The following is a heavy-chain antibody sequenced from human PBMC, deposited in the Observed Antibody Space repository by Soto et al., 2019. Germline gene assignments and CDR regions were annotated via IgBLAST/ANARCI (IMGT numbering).Heavy chain of an antibody. Sequence: QVQLQQWGAGLLKPSETLSLTCGVYGGSLSGNYWSWIRQSPGKGLEWIGEISQSGRTNYNTSLKRRVTISVDTSKNQVSLKLSSVTAADTAVYYCAAPGSYGGHAGCFDPWGPGTLVTVSS. CDR2: ISQSGRT. D-gene: IGHD4-17*01. V-gene: IGHV4-34*01. CDR3: AAPGSYGGHAGCFDP. J-gene: IGHJ5*02. CDR1: GGSLSGNY.